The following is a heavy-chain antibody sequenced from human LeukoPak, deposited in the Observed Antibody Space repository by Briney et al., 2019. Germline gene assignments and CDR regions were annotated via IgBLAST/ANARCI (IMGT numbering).Heavy chain of an antibody. CDR1: GYTLTELS. J-gene: IGHJ5*02. CDR3: ATVGPSVQGNDGNWFDP. CDR2: FDPEDGET. D-gene: IGHD1-1*01. V-gene: IGHV1-24*01. Sequence: ASVKVSCKVSGYTLTELSMHWVRQAPGKGLERMGGFDPEDGETIYAQKFQGRVTMTEDTSTDTAYMELSSLRSDDTAVYYCATVGPSVQGNDGNWFDPWGQGTLVTVSS.